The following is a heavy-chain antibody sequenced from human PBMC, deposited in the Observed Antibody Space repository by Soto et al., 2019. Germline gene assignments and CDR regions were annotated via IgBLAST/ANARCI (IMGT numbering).Heavy chain of an antibody. Sequence: GGSLRLSCAASGCTFSSYGMHWVRQAPGKGLEWVAGISWNSSSKGYADSVKGRFTISRDNAKNSLYLQMNSLRAEDTALYYCAKDRDYDPDAFDIWGQGTMVTVSS. CDR2: ISWNSSSK. V-gene: IGHV3-9*01. CDR1: GCTFSSYG. CDR3: AKDRDYDPDAFDI. D-gene: IGHD3-3*01. J-gene: IGHJ3*02.